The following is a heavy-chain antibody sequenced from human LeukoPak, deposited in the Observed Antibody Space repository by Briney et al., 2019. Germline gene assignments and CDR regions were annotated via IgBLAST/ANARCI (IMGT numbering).Heavy chain of an antibody. D-gene: IGHD3-10*01. J-gene: IGHJ6*02. CDR1: GGSISSYY. V-gene: IGHV4-59*01. CDR3: TRVLGRGWPNDPGRIYYYGMDV. CDR2: IYYSVNN. Sequence: PSETLSLTCTVSGGSISSYYWSWIRQPPGKGREWIGYIYYSVNNNASPSLKSRFTISVDTSKNQFSLKVTSVTAADTAVYYCTRVLGRGWPNDPGRIYYYGMDVWGQGTTAIVSS.